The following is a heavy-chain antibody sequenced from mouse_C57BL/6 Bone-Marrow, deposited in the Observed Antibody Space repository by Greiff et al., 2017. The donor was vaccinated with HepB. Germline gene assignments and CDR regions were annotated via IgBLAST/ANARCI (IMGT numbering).Heavy chain of an antibody. CDR3: ARESLLWPYYFDY. V-gene: IGHV5-16*01. CDR1: GFTFSDYY. J-gene: IGHJ2*01. D-gene: IGHD1-1*02. Sequence: EVMLVESEGGLVQPGSSMKLSCTASGFTFSDYYMAWVRQVPEKGLEWVANINYDGSSTYYLDSLKSRFIISRDNAKNILYLQMSSLKSEYTATYYCARESLLWPYYFDYWGQGTTLTVSS. CDR2: INYDGSST.